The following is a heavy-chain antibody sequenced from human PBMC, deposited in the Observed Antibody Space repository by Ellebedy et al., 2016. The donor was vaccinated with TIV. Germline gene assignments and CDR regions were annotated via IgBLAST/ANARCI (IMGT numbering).Heavy chain of an antibody. CDR2: INPNSGGT. CDR3: ARGTGGSGWYRPNWFDP. J-gene: IGHJ5*02. D-gene: IGHD6-19*01. CDR1: GYTFTGYY. V-gene: IGHV1-2*02. Sequence: ASSVKVSCKASGYTFTGYYMHWVRQAPGQGLEWMGWINPNSGGTNYAQKFQGRVTMTRDTSISTAYMELSRLRSDDTAVYYCARGTGGSGWYRPNWFDPWGQGTLVTVSS.